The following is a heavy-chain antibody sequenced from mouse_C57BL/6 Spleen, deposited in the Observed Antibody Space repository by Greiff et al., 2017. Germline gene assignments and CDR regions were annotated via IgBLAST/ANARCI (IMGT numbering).Heavy chain of an antibody. V-gene: IGHV3-1*01. J-gene: IGHJ4*01. CDR3: ARAPDGYYAMDY. CDR2: ISYSGST. D-gene: IGHD2-3*01. Sequence: EVKLVESGPGMVKPSQSLSLTCTVTGYSITSGYDWHWIRHFPGNKLEWMGYISYSGSTNYNPSLKSRISITHDTSKNHFFLKLNSVTTEDTATYYCARAPDGYYAMDYWGQGTSVTVSS. CDR1: GYSITSGYD.